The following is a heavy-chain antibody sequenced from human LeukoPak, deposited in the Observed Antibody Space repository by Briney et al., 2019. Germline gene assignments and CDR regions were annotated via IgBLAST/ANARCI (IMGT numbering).Heavy chain of an antibody. D-gene: IGHD3-22*01. CDR1: GGSISTYF. CDR3: ARAIGRYYDSSGYQKPYGMDV. CDR2: VYYSGNT. Sequence: PSETLSLTCTVSGGSISTYFWSWIRQPPGKGLEWIGYVYYSGNTNYNPSLKSRVTILVDTSKNQFSLKLSSVTAADTAVYYCARAIGRYYDSSGYQKPYGMDVWGQGTTVTVSS. J-gene: IGHJ6*02. V-gene: IGHV4-59*08.